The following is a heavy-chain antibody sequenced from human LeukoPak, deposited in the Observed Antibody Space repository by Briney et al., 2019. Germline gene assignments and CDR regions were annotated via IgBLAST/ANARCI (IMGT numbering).Heavy chain of an antibody. CDR3: ARAPDGAVAGASDY. Sequence: PGESLKISCKGSGYSFTSYWIGWVRQMPGKGLEWMGIIYPGNSYTRYSPSFQGQVTISADKSITTAYLQWSSLKASDTALYYCARAPDGAVAGASDYWGQGTLVTVSS. CDR2: IYPGNSYT. V-gene: IGHV5-51*01. D-gene: IGHD6-19*01. J-gene: IGHJ4*02. CDR1: GYSFTSYW.